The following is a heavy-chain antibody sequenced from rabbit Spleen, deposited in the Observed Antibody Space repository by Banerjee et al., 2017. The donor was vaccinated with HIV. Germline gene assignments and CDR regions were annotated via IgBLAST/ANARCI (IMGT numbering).Heavy chain of an antibody. CDR2: IYTGSSGST. V-gene: IGHV1S45*01. D-gene: IGHD2-1*01. CDR1: GFSFSTYW. CDR3: VRDQAGDADYGPYYLNL. J-gene: IGHJ4*01. Sequence: QEQLVESGGGLVQPGASLTLTCTASGFSFSTYWICWVRQAPGKGLDWIGCIYTGSSGSTYYASWAKGRFTISKTSSTTVTLQMTSLTAADTATYFCVRDQAGDADYGPYYLNLWGPGTLVTVS.